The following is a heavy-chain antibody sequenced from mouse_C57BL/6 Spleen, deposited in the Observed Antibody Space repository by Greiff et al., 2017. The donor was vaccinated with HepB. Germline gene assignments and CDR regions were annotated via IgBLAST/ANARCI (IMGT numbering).Heavy chain of an antibody. CDR1: GYAFSSSW. D-gene: IGHD1-1*01. V-gene: IGHV1-82*01. Sequence: VQLQQSGPELVKPGASVKISCKASGYAFSSSWMNWVKQRPGKGLEWIGRIYPGDGDTNYNGKFKGKATLTADKSSSTAYMQLSSLTSEDSAVYVCAREGTTVVARDAMDYWGQGTSVTVSS. CDR3: AREGTTVVARDAMDY. CDR2: IYPGDGDT. J-gene: IGHJ4*01.